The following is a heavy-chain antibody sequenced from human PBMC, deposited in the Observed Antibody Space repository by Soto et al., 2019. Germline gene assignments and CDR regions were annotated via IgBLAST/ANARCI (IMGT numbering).Heavy chain of an antibody. CDR2: IYYSGST. CDR3: ARQPYYYYYYMDV. J-gene: IGHJ6*03. CDR1: GGSISSYY. V-gene: IGHV4-59*01. Sequence: SETLSLTCTVSGGSISSYYWSWIRQPPGKGLEWIGYIYYSGSTNYNPSLKSRVTISVDTSKNQFSLKLSSVTAADTAVYYCARQPYYYYYYMDVXGKGTTVTVS.